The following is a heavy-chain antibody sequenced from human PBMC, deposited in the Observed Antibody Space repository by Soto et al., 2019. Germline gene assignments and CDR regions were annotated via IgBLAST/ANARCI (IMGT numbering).Heavy chain of an antibody. D-gene: IGHD6-13*01. J-gene: IGHJ5*02. Sequence: QVQLQESGPGLVKPSQTLSLTCSVSGGSINTGVYYWSRIRQHPGKGLEWIGYIYYTGSVFYNPSLERRVSISHDTSKNLFSLKMTAVTAADTAVYYCARGLAAAGWLDPWGQGTLVTVSS. CDR3: ARGLAAAGWLDP. CDR1: GGSINTGVYY. CDR2: IYYTGSV. V-gene: IGHV4-31*03.